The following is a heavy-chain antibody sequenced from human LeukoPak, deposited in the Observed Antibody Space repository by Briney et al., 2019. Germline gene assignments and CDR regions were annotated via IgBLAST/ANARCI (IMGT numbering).Heavy chain of an antibody. V-gene: IGHV3-30*03. D-gene: IGHD6-13*01. CDR1: GFTFSSYG. CDR3: ATHLIAGFDY. J-gene: IGHJ4*02. CDR2: ISYDGSNK. Sequence: GGSLRLSCAASGFTFSSYGMHWVRQAPGKGLEWVAVISYDGSNKYYADSVKGRFTFSRDSSKSTLYLQMNSLRAEDTAVYYCATHLIAGFDYWGQGTLVTVSS.